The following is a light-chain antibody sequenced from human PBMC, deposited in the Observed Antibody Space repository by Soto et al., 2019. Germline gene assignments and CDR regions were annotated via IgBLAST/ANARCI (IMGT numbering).Light chain of an antibody. Sequence: QAVVTQEPSLTVSPGGTVTLTCGSSTGAVTNGHYPYWFQQKPGQAPRTLIYDTTNRHSWTPARFSGSLLGGKAALTLSGAQPEDEAECYCLISYNGPYVFGTGTKVTVL. CDR2: DTT. J-gene: IGLJ1*01. V-gene: IGLV7-46*01. CDR1: TGAVTNGHY. CDR3: LISYNGPYV.